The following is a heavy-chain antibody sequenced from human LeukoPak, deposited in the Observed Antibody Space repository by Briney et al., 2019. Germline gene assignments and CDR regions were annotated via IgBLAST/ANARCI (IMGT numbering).Heavy chain of an antibody. V-gene: IGHV3-13*01. D-gene: IGHD5-18*01. CDR3: ARDKNSYGLDY. CDR2: IGTAGDT. J-gene: IGHJ4*02. Sequence: GGSLRLSCAASGFTFSSYDMHWVRQAAGKGLEWVSAIGTAGDTYYPGSVKGRFTISRENAKNSLYLQMNSLRAGDTAVYYCARDKNSYGLDYWGQGTLVTVSS. CDR1: GFTFSSYD.